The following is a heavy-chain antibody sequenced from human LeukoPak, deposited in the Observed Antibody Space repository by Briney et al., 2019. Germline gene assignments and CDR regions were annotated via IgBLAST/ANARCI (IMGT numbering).Heavy chain of an antibody. Sequence: ASVKVSCKASGYTFTSYAMHWVRQAPGQRLEWMGWINAGNGNTKYSQEFQGRVTITRDTSASTAYMELSSLRSEDMAVYYCARVSPGYCSGGSCYFDYWGQGTLATVSS. CDR2: INAGNGNT. V-gene: IGHV1-3*03. D-gene: IGHD2-15*01. CDR3: ARVSPGYCSGGSCYFDY. J-gene: IGHJ4*02. CDR1: GYTFTSYA.